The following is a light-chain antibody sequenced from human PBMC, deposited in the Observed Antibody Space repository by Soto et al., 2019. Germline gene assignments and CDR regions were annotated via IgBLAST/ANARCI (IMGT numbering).Light chain of an antibody. J-gene: IGKJ1*01. Sequence: DIQMTQSPSTLSASVGDRVTITCRASQSISNWLAWYQQRPGKAPKLLIYKASSLEGGAPSRFSGSGSGTEFTLTISSLQPDDFATYYCQQYNTYSRTFGQGTKVEIK. CDR2: KAS. CDR3: QQYNTYSRT. V-gene: IGKV1-5*03. CDR1: QSISNW.